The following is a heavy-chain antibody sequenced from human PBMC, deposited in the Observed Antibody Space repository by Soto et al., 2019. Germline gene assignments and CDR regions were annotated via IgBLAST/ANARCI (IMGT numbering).Heavy chain of an antibody. J-gene: IGHJ4*02. D-gene: IGHD6-19*01. CDR2: IYHSGST. CDR1: GGSISSSNW. CDR3: ARGGSGWPFDY. V-gene: IGHV4-4*02. Sequence: QVQLQESGPGLVKPSGTLSLTCAVSGGSISSSNWWSWVRQPPGKGLEWIGEIYHSGSTNYNPSLTSRVTISIDKSKNQFSLKLTSVTVADTAVYYCARGGSGWPFDYWGQGTLVTVSS.